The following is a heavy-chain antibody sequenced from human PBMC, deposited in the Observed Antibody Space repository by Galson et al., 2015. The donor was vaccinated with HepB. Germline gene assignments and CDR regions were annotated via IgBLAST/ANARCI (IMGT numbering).Heavy chain of an antibody. D-gene: IGHD6-19*01. Sequence: SLRLSCAASGFTFSSYAMHWVRQAPGKGLEWVAVISYDGSNKYYADSVKGRFTISRDNSKNTLYLQMNSLRAEDTAVYYCAREGIAVAGTGGGFDYWGQGTLVTVSS. CDR1: GFTFSSYA. J-gene: IGHJ4*02. CDR2: ISYDGSNK. V-gene: IGHV3-30-3*01. CDR3: AREGIAVAGTGGGFDY.